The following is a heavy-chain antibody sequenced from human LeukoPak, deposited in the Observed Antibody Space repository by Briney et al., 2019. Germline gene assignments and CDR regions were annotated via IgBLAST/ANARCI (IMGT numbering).Heavy chain of an antibody. CDR2: IKQDGSEK. CDR1: GFTFSSYW. Sequence: PGGSLRLSCAASGFTFSSYWMNWVRQAPGKGLEWVANIKQDGSEKYYADSVKGRFTISRDNSKNTLYLQMNSLRTEDTAVYYCAKGVSSSWSNDAFDIWGQGTMVTVSS. J-gene: IGHJ3*02. D-gene: IGHD6-13*01. V-gene: IGHV3-7*02. CDR3: AKGVSSSWSNDAFDI.